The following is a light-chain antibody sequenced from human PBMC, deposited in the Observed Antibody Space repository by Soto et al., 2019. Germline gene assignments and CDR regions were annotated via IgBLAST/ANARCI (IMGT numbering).Light chain of an antibody. J-gene: IGLJ3*02. CDR2: YDS. CDR1: NIGSKS. CDR3: HVWDISSGHVV. Sequence: SYELTQPPSVSVAPGKTASVASGGSNIGSKSVHWYQKKSGQAPVLVMYYDSDRPSGIPERFSGSNSGNTATLTISRVEAGEEADYYCHVWDISSGHVVFGGGTKLTVL. V-gene: IGLV3-21*01.